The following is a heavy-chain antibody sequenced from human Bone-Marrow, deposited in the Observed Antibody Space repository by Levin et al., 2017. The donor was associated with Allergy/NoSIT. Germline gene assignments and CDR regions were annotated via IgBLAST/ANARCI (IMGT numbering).Heavy chain of an antibody. CDR1: GYSFTSYW. V-gene: IGHV5-51*01. CDR3: ARQRVYGSGSYQSRVRLDYYYYGMDV. CDR2: IYPGDSDT. Sequence: SGGSLRLSCKGSGYSFTSYWIGWVRQMPGKGLEWMGIIYPGDSDTRYSPSFQGQVTISADKSISTAYLQWSSLKASDTAMHYCARQRVYGSGSYQSRVRLDYYYYGMDVWGQGTTVTVSS. J-gene: IGHJ6*02. D-gene: IGHD3-10*01.